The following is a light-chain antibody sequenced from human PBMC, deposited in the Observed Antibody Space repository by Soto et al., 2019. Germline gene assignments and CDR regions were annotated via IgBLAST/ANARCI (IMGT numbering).Light chain of an antibody. CDR3: NSYTNSSAVV. CDR1: SSNIGSNT. J-gene: IGLJ2*01. CDR2: EVT. V-gene: IGLV1-44*01. Sequence: QSVLTQPPSASGTPGQRVTISCSGSSSNIGSNTVNWYQQHPGNAPKLLVYEVTNRPSGVSDRFSGSKSGNTASLTISGLQAEDEADYYCNSYTNSSAVVFGGGTKVTVL.